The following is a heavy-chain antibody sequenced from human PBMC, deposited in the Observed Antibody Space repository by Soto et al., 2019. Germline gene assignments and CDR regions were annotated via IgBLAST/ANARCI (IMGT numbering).Heavy chain of an antibody. J-gene: IGHJ4*02. CDR3: ARDPAYYFDY. CDR2: IYSGGST. V-gene: IGHV3-66*01. Sequence: QPGGSLRLSCAAPGFTVSSNYMSWVRQAPGKGLEWVSVIYSGGSTYYADSVKGRFTISRDNSKNTLYLQMNSLRAEDTAVYYCARDPAYYFDYWGQGTLVTVSS. CDR1: GFTVSSNY.